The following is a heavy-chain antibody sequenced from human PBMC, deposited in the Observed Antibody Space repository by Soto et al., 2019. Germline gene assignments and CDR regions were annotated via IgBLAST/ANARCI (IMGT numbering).Heavy chain of an antibody. V-gene: IGHV1-69*13. CDR2: IIPIFGTA. CDR1: GGTFSSYA. D-gene: IGHD3-16*01. Sequence: GASVKVSCKASGGTFSSYAISWVRQAPGQGLEWMGGIIPIFGTANYAQKFQGRVTITADESTSTAYMELSSLRSEDTAVYYCARGPGGVTIHDAFDIWGQGTMVTVSS. J-gene: IGHJ3*02. CDR3: ARGPGGVTIHDAFDI.